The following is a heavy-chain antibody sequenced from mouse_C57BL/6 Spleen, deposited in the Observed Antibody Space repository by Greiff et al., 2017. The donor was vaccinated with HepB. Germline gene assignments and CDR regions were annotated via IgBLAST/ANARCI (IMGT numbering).Heavy chain of an antibody. CDR1: GYTFTSYW. V-gene: IGHV1-64*01. D-gene: IGHD2-1*01. CDR3: AGDYGNCLFAD. CDR2: IHPNSGST. Sequence: QVQLQQPGAELVKPGASVKLSCKASGYTFTSYWMHWVKQRPGQGLEWIGLIHPNSGSTNYNEKFKSKATLTVDKSSSTAYMQLSSLTSEDSAVYYCAGDYGNCLFADWGQGTLVTVSA. J-gene: IGHJ3*01.